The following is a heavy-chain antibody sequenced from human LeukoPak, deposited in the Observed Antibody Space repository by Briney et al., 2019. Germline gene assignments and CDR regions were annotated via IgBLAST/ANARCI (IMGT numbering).Heavy chain of an antibody. CDR3: ARDRPHDAFDI. CDR1: GYSFTNYW. Sequence: GESLKISCKGSGYSFTNYWIGWVRQMPGRGLEWMGIIYPGDSDTRYSPSFQGQVTISADKSISTAYLQWSSLKASDTAIYYCARDRPHDAFDIWGQGTMVIVSS. J-gene: IGHJ3*02. V-gene: IGHV5-51*01. CDR2: IYPGDSDT.